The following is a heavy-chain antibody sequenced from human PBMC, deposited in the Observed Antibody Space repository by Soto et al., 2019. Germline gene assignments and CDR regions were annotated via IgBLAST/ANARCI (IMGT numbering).Heavy chain of an antibody. CDR1: GFCFDGFN. Sequence: SLTLARLSTGFCFDGFNMNWIRRATGRGLEWVASISVSGDNRYYGDPVQGRFTLSRDNPKRSVFLHLNSLRVQDTAVYYCASDLGLRKSLFDYWGQGT. V-gene: IGHV3-21*01. D-gene: IGHD3-16*01. CDR2: ISVSGDNR. J-gene: IGHJ4*02. CDR3: ASDLGLRKSLFDY.